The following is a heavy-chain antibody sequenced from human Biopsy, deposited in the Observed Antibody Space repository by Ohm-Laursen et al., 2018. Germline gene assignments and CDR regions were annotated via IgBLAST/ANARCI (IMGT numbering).Heavy chain of an antibody. CDR3: ARLGSGDYFPTFFDF. D-gene: IGHD5-12*01. CDR1: GVSINGGRYY. Sequence: SDTLSLTCTVSGVSINGGRYYWNWIRHHPGKGLEWIGNIFYSANTYYNPSLKSRVTISVDTSKNQFSLNLSSVTAADTAVYYCARLGSGDYFPTFFDFWGQGALVTVSS. CDR2: IFYSANT. V-gene: IGHV4-31*03. J-gene: IGHJ4*02.